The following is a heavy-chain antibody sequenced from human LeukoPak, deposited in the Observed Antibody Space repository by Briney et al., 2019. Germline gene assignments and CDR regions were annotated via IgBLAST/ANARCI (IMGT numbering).Heavy chain of an antibody. Sequence: GGSLRLSCAASGFTFSGYGMHWVRQAPGKGLEWVANIKQDGSEKCYVDSVKGRFTISRDNAKNSLYLQMNSLRAEDTAVYYCARDRWELLSNSYHYCGLDVWGQGTTVTVSS. J-gene: IGHJ6*02. CDR1: GFTFSGYG. D-gene: IGHD2-15*01. V-gene: IGHV3-7*01. CDR2: IKQDGSEK. CDR3: ARDRWELLSNSYHYCGLDV.